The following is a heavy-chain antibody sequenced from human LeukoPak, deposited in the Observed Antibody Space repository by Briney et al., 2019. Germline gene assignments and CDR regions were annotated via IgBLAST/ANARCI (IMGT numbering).Heavy chain of an antibody. Sequence: SETLSLTCTVSGDSISSYYCNWIRQPAGKGLEYIGRIYSTGSTNYNPSLKSRVTMSVDTSKNHFSLKLSSVTAADPAVYYCANTPSILAFDIWGQGTMVTVSS. V-gene: IGHV4-4*07. J-gene: IGHJ3*02. CDR1: GDSISSYY. D-gene: IGHD3-3*01. CDR2: IYSTGST. CDR3: ANTPSILAFDI.